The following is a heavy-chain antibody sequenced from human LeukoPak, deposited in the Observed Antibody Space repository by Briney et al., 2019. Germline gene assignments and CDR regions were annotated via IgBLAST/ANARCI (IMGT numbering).Heavy chain of an antibody. CDR2: IYYSGST. CDR1: GGSISSYY. J-gene: IGHJ5*02. CDR3: ARHILLWFGELPPNWFDP. Sequence: SETLSLTCTVSGGSISSYYWSWIRQPPGKGLEWIGYIYYSGSTNYNPSLKSRVTISVDTSKNQFSLKLSSVTAADTAVYYCARHILLWFGELPPNWFDPWGQGTLVTVSS. V-gene: IGHV4-59*08. D-gene: IGHD3-10*01.